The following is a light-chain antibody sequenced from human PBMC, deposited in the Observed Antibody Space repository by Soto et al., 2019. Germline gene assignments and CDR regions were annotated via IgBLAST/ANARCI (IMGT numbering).Light chain of an antibody. V-gene: IGKV3-20*01. CDR1: QSVSTRY. J-gene: IGKJ2*01. CDR3: HQFGSSPPAFT. Sequence: ESMLTQSPGTLSLSPGERATLSCRASQSVSTRYLAWYQQKPGQAPRLLIYGASIRATGIPDRFSGSGSGTYFTLTISRLEPEDFEVYYCHQFGSSPPAFTFGQGTKLEI. CDR2: GAS.